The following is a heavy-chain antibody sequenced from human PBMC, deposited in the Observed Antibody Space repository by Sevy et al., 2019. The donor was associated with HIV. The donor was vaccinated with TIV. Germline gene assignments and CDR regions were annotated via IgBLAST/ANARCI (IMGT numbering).Heavy chain of an antibody. Sequence: GGSLRLSCAASGFTFSSYWMSWVRQAPGKGLEWVANIKQDGSEKYYVDSVKGRFTISRDNAKNSLYLQMNSLRAEDTAVYYCARQYDSSGYYLGYYYGMDVWGQRTTVTVSS. CDR3: ARQYDSSGYYLGYYYGMDV. V-gene: IGHV3-7*03. D-gene: IGHD3-22*01. CDR2: IKQDGSEK. CDR1: GFTFSSYW. J-gene: IGHJ6*02.